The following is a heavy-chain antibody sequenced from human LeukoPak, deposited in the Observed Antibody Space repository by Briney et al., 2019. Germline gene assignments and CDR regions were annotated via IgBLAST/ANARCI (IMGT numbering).Heavy chain of an antibody. CDR1: GYTFTSYY. Sequence: ASVKVSCKASGYTFTSYYMHWVRQAPGQGLEWMGIINPSGGSTSYAQKFQGRVTMTRDTSTSTAYMELRSLRSDDTAVYYCARDFWQQLASPWGQGTLVTVSS. CDR2: INPSGGST. J-gene: IGHJ5*02. V-gene: IGHV1-46*01. CDR3: ARDFWQQLASP. D-gene: IGHD6-13*01.